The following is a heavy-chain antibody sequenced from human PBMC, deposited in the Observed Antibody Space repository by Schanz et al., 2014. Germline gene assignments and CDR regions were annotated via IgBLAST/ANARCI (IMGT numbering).Heavy chain of an antibody. V-gene: IGHV3-33*01. CDR3: ARDAVALVPEYFMDV. CDR1: GFNFRNYG. J-gene: IGHJ6*03. Sequence: QVQLVESGGGVVQPGRSLRLSCAASGFNFRNYGMHWVRQAPGKGLEWVAVIWYDGSNKDYADSVKGRFTISRDNSMNTLHLQMDGLRVEDTAVYYCARDAVALVPEYFMDVWGKGTPVTVSS. D-gene: IGHD2-15*01. CDR2: IWYDGSNK.